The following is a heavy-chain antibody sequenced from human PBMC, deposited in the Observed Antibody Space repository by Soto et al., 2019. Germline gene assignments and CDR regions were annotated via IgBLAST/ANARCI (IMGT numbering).Heavy chain of an antibody. CDR1: GFTFSVYW. J-gene: IGHJ6*02. V-gene: IGHV3-74*01. D-gene: IGHD4-4*01. CDR2: IDSDGSTT. Sequence: EVQLVESGGGLVQPGGSLRLSCAASGFTFSVYWMHWVRQAPGKGLVWVSRIDSDGSTTSYADSVKGRFTISRDNANSTVYLQMNSLRAEDTAVYYCARPGYSNYGPGVDVWGQGTTVTVSS. CDR3: ARPGYSNYGPGVDV.